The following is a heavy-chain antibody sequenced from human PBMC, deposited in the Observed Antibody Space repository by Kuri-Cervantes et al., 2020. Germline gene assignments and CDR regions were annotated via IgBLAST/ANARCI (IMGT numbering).Heavy chain of an antibody. J-gene: IGHJ4*02. Sequence: GSLRLSCAASGFTSSSYEMNWVRQAPGKGLEWIGSIYHSGNTYYNPSLKSRVTISVDTSKNQFSLKLSSVTAADTAVYYCARDLYCDGGGCSADDYWGQGTQVTVSS. CDR2: IYHSGNT. CDR3: ARDLYCDGGGCSADDY. D-gene: IGHD2-15*01. CDR1: GFTSSSYE. V-gene: IGHV4-38-2*02.